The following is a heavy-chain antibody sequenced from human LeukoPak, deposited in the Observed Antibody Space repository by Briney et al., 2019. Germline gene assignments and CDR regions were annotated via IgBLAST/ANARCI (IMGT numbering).Heavy chain of an antibody. V-gene: IGHV3-23*01. D-gene: IGHD3-9*01. CDR1: GFTFNNYA. CDR2: ISASGIST. J-gene: IGHJ4*02. Sequence: PGGSLRLSCAASGFTFNNYAMSWVRQAPGKGLEWVSTISASGISTYYSDSVKGRFTISRDNSKNTLYLQMNSLRAEDTAVYYCAKGDNDILTGYYNSFDYWGQGTLVTVPS. CDR3: AKGDNDILTGYYNSFDY.